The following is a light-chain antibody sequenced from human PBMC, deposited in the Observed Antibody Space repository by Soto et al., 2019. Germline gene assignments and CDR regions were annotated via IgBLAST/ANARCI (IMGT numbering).Light chain of an antibody. CDR2: GAS. J-gene: IGKJ5*01. CDR1: QIVISNY. V-gene: IGKV3-20*01. CDR3: QHYGSSHPTT. Sequence: EIVLTQSPGTLSLSPGERATLSCRASQIVISNYLAWYQQKPGQAPRLLIYGASQRATGLPDRFSGSGSGTEFTLTIIRLEPEDVAVYYCQHYGSSHPTTFGQGTRLEI.